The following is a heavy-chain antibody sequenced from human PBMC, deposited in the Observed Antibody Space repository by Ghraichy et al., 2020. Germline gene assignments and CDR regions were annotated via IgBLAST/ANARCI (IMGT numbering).Heavy chain of an antibody. D-gene: IGHD6-19*01. CDR2: IYSGDST. V-gene: IGHV3-53*01. J-gene: IGHJ2*01. CDR3: ASTFDSGWPRYFDL. CDR1: GFTVNNKY. Sequence: GESLNISCTASGFTVNNKYMSWVRQAPEKGLEWVSLIYSGDSTFYADSVKGRFTISRDNSDNTLYLQVNSLRAEDTAVYYCASTFDSGWPRYFDLWGRGTLVTVSS.